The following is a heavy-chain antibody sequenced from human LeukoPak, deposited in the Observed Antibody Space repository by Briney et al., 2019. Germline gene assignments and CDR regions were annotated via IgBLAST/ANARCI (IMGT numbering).Heavy chain of an antibody. V-gene: IGHV1-69*13. Sequence: ASVKVSCKASGGTFSSYAISWVRQAPGQGLEWMGGIIPIFGTVNYAQKFQGRVTITADESTSTAYMELSSLRSEDTAVYYCARVRAGGVVVPAAPFDYWGQGTLVTVSS. J-gene: IGHJ4*02. CDR2: IIPIFGTV. CDR3: ARVRAGGVVVPAAPFDY. CDR1: GGTFSSYA. D-gene: IGHD2-2*01.